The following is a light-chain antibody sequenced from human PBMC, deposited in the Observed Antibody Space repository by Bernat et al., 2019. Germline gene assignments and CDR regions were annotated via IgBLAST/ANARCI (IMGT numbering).Light chain of an antibody. V-gene: IGKV2-30*02. CDR2: KVS. CDR1: QSLVHTDGNTY. CDR3: MQGTHWPLWT. J-gene: IGKJ1*01. Sequence: DVVMTQSPLSLLVTLGQPASISCRSSQSLVHTDGNTYLNWFHHRPGQPPRRLIHKVSNRDSGIPDRFSGSGSGTYFTLEISRVEAEDAGLYYCMQGTHWPLWTFGQGTKVEIE.